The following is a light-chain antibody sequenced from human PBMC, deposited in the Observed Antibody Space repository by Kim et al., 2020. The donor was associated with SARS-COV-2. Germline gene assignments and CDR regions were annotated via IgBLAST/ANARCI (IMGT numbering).Light chain of an antibody. CDR2: EGS. J-gene: IGLJ2*01. CDR1: SSDVGSYNL. V-gene: IGLV2-23*01. Sequence: QSAPTQPASVSGSPGQSITISCTGTSSDVGSYNLVSWYQQHPGKAPKLMIYEGSKRPSGVSNRFSGSKSGNTASLTISGLQAEDEADYYCCSYAGSTLVVFGGGTQLTVL. CDR3: CSYAGSTLVV.